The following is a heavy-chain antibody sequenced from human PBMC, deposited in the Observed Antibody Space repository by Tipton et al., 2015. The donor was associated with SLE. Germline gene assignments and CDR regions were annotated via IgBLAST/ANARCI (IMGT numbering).Heavy chain of an antibody. CDR2: INPRGGST. V-gene: IGHV1-46*01. D-gene: IGHD6-13*01. J-gene: IGHJ6*02. CDR3: AREPIAAVYYGMDV. Sequence: VQLVQSGAEVKKPGASVKVSCKASGYTFTTYYIHWVRQAPGQGLDWLGVINPRGGSTTYAQKFQGRVTMTRDTSTTTVYMELSSLRSEDTAVYYCAREPIAAVYYGMDVWGQGTTVTVSS. CDR1: GYTFTTYY.